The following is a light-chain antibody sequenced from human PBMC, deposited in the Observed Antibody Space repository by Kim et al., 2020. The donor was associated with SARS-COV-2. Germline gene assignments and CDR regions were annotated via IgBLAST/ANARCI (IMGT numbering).Light chain of an antibody. CDR3: QAWDSNFWV. Sequence: SYELTQPPSVSVSPGQTASITCSGDELGDKYACWYQQKPGQSPVVVIYEDNKRPSGIPERFSGSNSGNTATLTISGTQAMDEADYYCQAWDSNFWVFGGGTKLTVL. CDR1: ELGDKY. V-gene: IGLV3-1*01. CDR2: EDN. J-gene: IGLJ3*02.